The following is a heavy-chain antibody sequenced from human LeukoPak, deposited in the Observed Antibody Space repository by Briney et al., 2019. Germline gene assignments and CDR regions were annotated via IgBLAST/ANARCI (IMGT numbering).Heavy chain of an antibody. CDR1: GFTFSSYA. CDR3: ARGPRYNGYYYGMDV. CDR2: ISYDGSNK. J-gene: IGHJ6*02. Sequence: GRSLRLSCAASGFTFSSYAMHWVRQAPGKGLEWVAVISYDGSNKYYADSVKGRFTISRDNSKNTLYLQMNSLRAEDTAVYYCARGPRYNGYYYGMDVWGQGTTVTVSS. V-gene: IGHV3-30-3*01. D-gene: IGHD1-14*01.